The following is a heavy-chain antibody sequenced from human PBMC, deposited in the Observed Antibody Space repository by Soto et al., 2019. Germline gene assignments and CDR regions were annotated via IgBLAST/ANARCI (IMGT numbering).Heavy chain of an antibody. CDR1: GFTFSSYS. J-gene: IGHJ4*02. D-gene: IGHD5-18*01. CDR3: ASPGPSVDTAMDY. Sequence: EVQLVESGGGLVKPGGSLRLSCAASGFTFSSYSMNWVRQAPGKRLEWVSSISSSSSYIYYADSVKGRFTISRDNAKNSLYLQLNSLRAEDTAVYYCASPGPSVDTAMDYWGQGTLVTVSS. CDR2: ISSSSSYI. V-gene: IGHV3-21*06.